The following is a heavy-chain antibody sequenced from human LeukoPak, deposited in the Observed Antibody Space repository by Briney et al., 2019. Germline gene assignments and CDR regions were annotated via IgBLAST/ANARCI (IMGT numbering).Heavy chain of an antibody. CDR1: GFTFSGFP. CDR2: ISYDESDK. J-gene: IGHJ4*02. V-gene: IGHV3-30*04. D-gene: IGHD6-19*01. CDR3: SRGSGWSFDN. Sequence: GGSLRLSCATSGFTFSGFPIHWVRQAPGKGLEWVALISYDESDKSYADSVKGRFTISGDNSRNTVYLQMKSLRGEDTGVYYCSRGSGWSFDNWGQGTLVTVSS.